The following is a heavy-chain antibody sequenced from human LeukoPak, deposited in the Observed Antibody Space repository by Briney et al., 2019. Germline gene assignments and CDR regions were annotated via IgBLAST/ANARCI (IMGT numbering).Heavy chain of an antibody. J-gene: IGHJ6*03. V-gene: IGHV4-59*08. D-gene: IGHD3-10*01. CDR3: ARSSLWFGELRDYYYYYYMDV. CDR1: GGPISSYY. Sequence: SETLSLTCTVSGGPISSYYWSWIRQPPGKGLEWIGYIYYSGSTNHNPSLKSRVTISVDTSKNQFSLKLSAVTAADTAVYYCARSSLWFGELRDYYYYYYMDVWGKGTTVTISS. CDR2: IYYSGST.